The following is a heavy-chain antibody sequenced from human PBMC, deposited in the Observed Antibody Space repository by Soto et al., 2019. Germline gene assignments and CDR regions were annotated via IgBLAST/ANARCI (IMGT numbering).Heavy chain of an antibody. J-gene: IGHJ5*02. CDR1: GGSISSGDYY. Sequence: SETLSLTCTVSGGSISSGDYYWSWIRQPPGKGLEWTGYIYYSGSTYYNPSLKSRVTISVDTSKNQFSLKLSSVTAADTAVYYCASAYSSGWYGNWFDPWGQGTLVTVSS. CDR3: ASAYSSGWYGNWFDP. V-gene: IGHV4-30-4*01. CDR2: IYYSGST. D-gene: IGHD6-19*01.